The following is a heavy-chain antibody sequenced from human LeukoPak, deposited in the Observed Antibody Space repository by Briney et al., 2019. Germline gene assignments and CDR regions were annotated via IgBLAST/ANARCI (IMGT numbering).Heavy chain of an antibody. D-gene: IGHD3-22*01. V-gene: IGHV1-18*01. J-gene: IGHJ5*02. CDR1: GYTFTNFG. CDR3: ARYRLSDSPINWFDP. CDR2: ISAYNGNT. Sequence: ASVKVFCKASGYTFTNFGISWVRQAPGQGLEWMGWISAYNGNTDYTQKLQDRVTMTTDSSTNTAYMELRSLRSDDTALYYCARYRLSDSPINWFDPWGQGTLVTVSS.